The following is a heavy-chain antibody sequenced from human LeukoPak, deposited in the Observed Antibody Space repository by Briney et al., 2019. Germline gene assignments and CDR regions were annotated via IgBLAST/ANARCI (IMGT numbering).Heavy chain of an antibody. J-gene: IGHJ1*01. D-gene: IGHD2-21*02. CDR3: PLVFLLLTPISPLSESFHH. Sequence: ASVKVSCKASGYIFTSYGISWVRQAPGQGLEWMGWISVYNGNTNYAQKLQGRVTMTTDTSTSTAYMELRSLRSSAPPFYSCPLVFLLLTPISPLSESFHHWARAPWSPSPQ. V-gene: IGHV1-18*01. CDR2: ISVYNGNT. CDR1: GYIFTSYG.